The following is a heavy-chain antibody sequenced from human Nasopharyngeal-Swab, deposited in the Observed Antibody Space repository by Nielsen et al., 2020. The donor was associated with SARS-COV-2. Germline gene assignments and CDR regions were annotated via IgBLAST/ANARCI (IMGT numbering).Heavy chain of an antibody. V-gene: IGHV4-59*08. J-gene: IGHJ6*02. CDR2: IYYSGST. Sequence: SETLSLTCTVSGDSINNYYWNWIRQPPGKGLEWIGYIYYSGSTNYNPSLKSRLTISLDTSKNQFSLKLSSVTAADTAVYYCARQEGKYYDGRGRGMDVWGQGTTVTVSS. D-gene: IGHD3-22*01. CDR1: GDSINNYY. CDR3: ARQEGKYYDGRGRGMDV.